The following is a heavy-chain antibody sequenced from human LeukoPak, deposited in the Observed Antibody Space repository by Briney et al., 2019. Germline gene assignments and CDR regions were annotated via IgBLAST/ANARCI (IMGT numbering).Heavy chain of an antibody. CDR3: ARDKGSGHSYGYFDY. J-gene: IGHJ4*02. V-gene: IGHV1-69*05. Sequence: ASVKVSCKASGGTFSSYAISWVRQAPGQGLEWMGGIIPIFGTANYAQKFQGRVTITTDGSTSTAYMELSSLRSEDTAVYYCARDKGSGHSYGYFDYWGQGTLVTVSS. D-gene: IGHD5-18*01. CDR2: IIPIFGTA. CDR1: GGTFSSYA.